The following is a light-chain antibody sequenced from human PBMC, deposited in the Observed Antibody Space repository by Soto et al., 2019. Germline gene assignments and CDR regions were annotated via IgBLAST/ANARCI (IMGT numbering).Light chain of an antibody. J-gene: IGKJ1*01. CDR3: QQYNSYS. V-gene: IGKV1-5*01. CDR1: QSISNW. Sequence: IQLTQSPSTLPASVGDRVTLTCRASQSISNWLAWYQQKPGTAPKLLIYHASILETAVPSRFSGNGSGTEFALTISSLQPGDFATYYCQQYNSYSFGQGSRVEIK. CDR2: HAS.